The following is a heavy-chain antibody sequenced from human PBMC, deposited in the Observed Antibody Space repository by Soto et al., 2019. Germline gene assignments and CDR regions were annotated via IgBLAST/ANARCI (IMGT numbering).Heavy chain of an antibody. D-gene: IGHD3-9*01. V-gene: IGHV1-69*06. CDR3: ARSLALRYFDWLGTYYFDY. Sequence: SVKVSCKASGGTFSSYAISWVRQAPGQGLEWMGGIIPIFGTANYAQKFQGRVTITADKSTSTAYMELSSLRSEDTAVYYCARSLALRYFDWLGTYYFDYWGQGTLVTVSS. J-gene: IGHJ4*02. CDR1: GGTFSSYA. CDR2: IIPIFGTA.